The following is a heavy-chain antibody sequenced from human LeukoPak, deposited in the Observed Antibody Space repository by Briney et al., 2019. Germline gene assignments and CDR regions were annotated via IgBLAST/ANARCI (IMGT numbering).Heavy chain of an antibody. D-gene: IGHD2-2*01. Sequence: HPGGSPRLSCAASGFTFDDYAMHWVRQAPGKGLEGVSGISWNSGSIGYADSVKGRFTISRDNAKNSLYLQMNSLRAEDAALYYCAKDRGTSCYKGRGFDYWGQGTLVTVSS. J-gene: IGHJ4*02. V-gene: IGHV3-9*01. CDR1: GFTFDDYA. CDR2: ISWNSGSI. CDR3: AKDRGTSCYKGRGFDY.